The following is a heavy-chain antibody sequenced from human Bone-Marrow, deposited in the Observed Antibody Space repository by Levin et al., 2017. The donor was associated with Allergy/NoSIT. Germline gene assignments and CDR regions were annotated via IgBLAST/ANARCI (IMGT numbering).Heavy chain of an antibody. V-gene: IGHV1-2*02. CDR1: GYTFTGYH. CDR3: ARSIAAADYNWFDP. Sequence: VASVKVSCKASGYTFTGYHIHWVRQAPGQGLEWMGWINPNSGGTYYAQKFQGRVTMTRDTSISTAYMDLSNLRSGDTAIYYCARSIAAADYNWFDPWGQGTLVTVSS. J-gene: IGHJ5*02. D-gene: IGHD6-13*01. CDR2: INPNSGGT.